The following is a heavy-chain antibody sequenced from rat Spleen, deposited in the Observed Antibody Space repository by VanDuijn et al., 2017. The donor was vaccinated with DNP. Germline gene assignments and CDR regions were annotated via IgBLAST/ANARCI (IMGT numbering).Heavy chain of an antibody. CDR1: GFSLSNYG. D-gene: IGHD1-6*01. V-gene: IGHV2S12*01. J-gene: IGHJ3*01. Sequence: VQLEESGPGLVQPSQTLSLTCTVSGFSLSNYGVAWVRQPPGKGLEWIAAISSGGTKNYNSALKSRLNINRYTTKSQVFLNMNSRQTEDTASYFCTRGGWPTDEWAFAYWGQGTLVTVSS. CDR3: TRGGWPTDEWAFAY. CDR2: ISSGGTK.